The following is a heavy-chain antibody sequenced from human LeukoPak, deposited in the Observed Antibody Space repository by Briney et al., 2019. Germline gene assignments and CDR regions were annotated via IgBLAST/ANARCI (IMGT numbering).Heavy chain of an antibody. CDR3: ARCSGNGYDYSWLDP. CDR1: GDSLSTYY. D-gene: IGHD5-12*01. V-gene: IGHV4-4*07. Sequence: SETLSLTCTVSGDSLSTYYWSWIRQPAGKGLEWIGRIYSSGSTNYNPSLKSRVTMSVDTSKNQFSLRLSSVTAADTAVYYCARCSGNGYDYSWLDPWGRGTLVTVSS. CDR2: IYSSGST. J-gene: IGHJ5*02.